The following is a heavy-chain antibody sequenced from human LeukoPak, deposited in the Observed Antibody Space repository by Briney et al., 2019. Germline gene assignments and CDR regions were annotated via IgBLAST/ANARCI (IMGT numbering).Heavy chain of an antibody. J-gene: IGHJ4*02. V-gene: IGHV3-74*01. D-gene: IGHD6-19*01. Sequence: GGSLTLSCAASGFTFSTYWMHWVRQSPGKGLVWVSRINNDGRSTRYAASVKGRFTISRDTAKTTLYLLMNSLRAEATAVYSCARGPSGYSSDWGQGTLVTVSS. CDR2: INNDGRST. CDR3: ARGPSGYSSD. CDR1: GFTFSTYW.